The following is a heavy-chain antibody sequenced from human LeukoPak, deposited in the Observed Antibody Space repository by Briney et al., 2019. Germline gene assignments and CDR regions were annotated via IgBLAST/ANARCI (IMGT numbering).Heavy chain of an antibody. V-gene: IGHV4-59*08. D-gene: IGHD1-1*01. J-gene: IGHJ4*02. Sequence: SETLSLTCTVSGGSISSYYRSWIRQPPGKGLEWIGYIYYSGSTNYNPSLKSRVTISVDTSKNQFSLKLSSVTAADTAVYYCARLWNGPFDYWGQGTLVTVSS. CDR3: ARLWNGPFDY. CDR1: GGSISSYY. CDR2: IYYSGST.